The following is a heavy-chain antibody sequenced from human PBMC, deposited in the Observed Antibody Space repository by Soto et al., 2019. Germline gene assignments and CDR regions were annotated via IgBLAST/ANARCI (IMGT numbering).Heavy chain of an antibody. Sequence: QVQLVQSGAEVRKPGASVKVSCKASGYTFTNSEITWVRQAPGQGLEWMGCISVNNGNTNYAQKSQGRVTMTTDTSTSTAFMELWSLTSDDTAVYYCARSFYGYVDYLGQGTLVTVSS. J-gene: IGHJ4*02. CDR2: ISVNNGNT. V-gene: IGHV1-18*04. CDR1: GYTFTNSE. CDR3: ARSFYGYVDY. D-gene: IGHD3-10*01.